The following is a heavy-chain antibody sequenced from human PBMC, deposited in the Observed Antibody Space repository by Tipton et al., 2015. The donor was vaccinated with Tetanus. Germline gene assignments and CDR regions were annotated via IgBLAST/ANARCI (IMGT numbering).Heavy chain of an antibody. CDR2: IYYSGST. CDR3: ARSEQQLVRGYYYYYYMDV. D-gene: IGHD6-13*01. V-gene: IGHV4-59*01. Sequence: TLSLTCTVSGGSISSYYWSWIRQPPGKGLEWIGYIYYSGSTNYNPSLKSRVTISVDTSKNQFSLKLSSVTAADTAEYYCARSEQQLVRGYYYYYYMDVWGKGTTVTVSS. CDR1: GGSISSYY. J-gene: IGHJ6*03.